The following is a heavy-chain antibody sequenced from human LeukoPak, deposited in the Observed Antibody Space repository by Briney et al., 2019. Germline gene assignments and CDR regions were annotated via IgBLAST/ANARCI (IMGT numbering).Heavy chain of an antibody. Sequence: PGGSLRLSCAASGFTFSSYGMHWVRQAPGKGLEWVAVIWYDGSNKYYADSVKGRFTISRDNSKNTLYLQMNSLRAEDTAAYYCARMGAVVVPAAPSDYYFDYWGQGTLVTVSS. CDR3: ARMGAVVVPAAPSDYYFDY. D-gene: IGHD2-2*01. J-gene: IGHJ4*02. CDR2: IWYDGSNK. V-gene: IGHV3-33*01. CDR1: GFTFSSYG.